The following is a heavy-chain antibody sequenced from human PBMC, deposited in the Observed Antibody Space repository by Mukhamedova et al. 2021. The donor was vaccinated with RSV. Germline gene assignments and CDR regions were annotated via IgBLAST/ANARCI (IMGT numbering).Heavy chain of an antibody. D-gene: IGHD6-13*01. CDR2: TWDSGST. CDR3: ARDYSSTWYFDY. Sequence: STWDSGSTYYNPSLKSRITISVDTSKNQFSLKLSSVTAADTAVYYCARDYSSTWYFDYWGQGTLVTVSS. J-gene: IGHJ4*02. V-gene: IGHV4-39*07.